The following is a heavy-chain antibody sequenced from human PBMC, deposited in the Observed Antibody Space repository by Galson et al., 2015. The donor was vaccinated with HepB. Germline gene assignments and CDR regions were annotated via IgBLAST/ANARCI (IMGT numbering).Heavy chain of an antibody. V-gene: IGHV3-30*03. D-gene: IGHD2-21*01. CDR1: GFTFSNYG. CDR2: ISYDGTDK. J-gene: IGHJ4*02. CDR3: ASPFCIGGICFPLWC. Sequence: SLRLSCAASGFTFSNYGLHWVRQAPGKGLEWVAIISYDGTDKKYADSVKGRFTISRDTSKNTVYLQMRSLRAEDTAVYYCASPFCIGGICFPLWCWGQGTLVTVSS.